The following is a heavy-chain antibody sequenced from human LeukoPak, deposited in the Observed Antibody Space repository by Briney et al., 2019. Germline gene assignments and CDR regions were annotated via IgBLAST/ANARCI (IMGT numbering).Heavy chain of an antibody. CDR3: ARGGDILLSRAFDI. J-gene: IGHJ3*02. V-gene: IGHV1-2*02. Sequence: ASVKVSCKASGYTFTGYYMHWVRQAPGQGLEWMGWINPNSGGTNYAQKFQGRVTMTRDTSISTVYMELSRLTSDDTAVYYCARGGDILLSRAFDIWGQGTLVTVSS. CDR2: INPNSGGT. D-gene: IGHD2-21*01. CDR1: GYTFTGYY.